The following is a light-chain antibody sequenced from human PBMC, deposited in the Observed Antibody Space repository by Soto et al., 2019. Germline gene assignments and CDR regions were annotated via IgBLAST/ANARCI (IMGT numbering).Light chain of an antibody. CDR3: SAWDDSLYGWL. CDR1: SSNIGRDY. Sequence: QSVLTQPPSASGTPGQRVTLSCSGSSSNIGRDYVNWYQQFPGTAPKLLIYRNNQRPSGVPARFSGSKSGTSASLAISGLRYEDEADYYCSAWDDSLYGWLFGGGTKLTVL. J-gene: IGLJ3*02. CDR2: RNN. V-gene: IGLV1-47*01.